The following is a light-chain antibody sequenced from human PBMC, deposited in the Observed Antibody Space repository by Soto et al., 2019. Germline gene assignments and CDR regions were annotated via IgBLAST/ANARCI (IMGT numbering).Light chain of an antibody. V-gene: IGLV2-14*01. CDR1: SSDVGGYDY. CDR3: SSFTRSNTPVI. Sequence: QSALTQPASVSGSPGQSITISCTGTSSDVGGYDYVSWFQQYPGKAPKLTIYDVSKRPSGVSDRFSGSKSGNTASLTISGFQAEDEANYYCSSFTRSNTPVIFGGGTKLTVL. J-gene: IGLJ2*01. CDR2: DVS.